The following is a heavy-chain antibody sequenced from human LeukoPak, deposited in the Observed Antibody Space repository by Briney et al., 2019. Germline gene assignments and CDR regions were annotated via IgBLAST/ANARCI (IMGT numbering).Heavy chain of an antibody. D-gene: IGHD6-25*01. J-gene: IGHJ5*02. CDR2: IYHSGST. V-gene: IGHV4-59*01. Sequence: SETLSLTCTVSGGSISSYYWSWIRQPPGKGLEWIGYIYHSGSTNYNPSLKSRVTISVDTSKNQFSLKLSSVTAADTAVYYCARGSIAAAEGSHWFDPWGQGPLVTVSS. CDR1: GGSISSYY. CDR3: ARGSIAAAEGSHWFDP.